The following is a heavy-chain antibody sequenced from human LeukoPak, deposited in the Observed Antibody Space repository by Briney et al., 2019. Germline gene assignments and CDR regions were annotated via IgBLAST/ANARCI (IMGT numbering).Heavy chain of an antibody. CDR1: GGTFSSYA. Sequence: GASVKVSCKASGGTFSSYAISWVRQAPGQRLEWMGGIIPIFGTANYAQKFQGRVTITADESTSTAYMELSSLRSEDTAVHYCASRDDYSNYAMDYWGQGTLVTVSS. J-gene: IGHJ4*02. V-gene: IGHV1-69*13. D-gene: IGHD4-11*01. CDR2: IIPIFGTA. CDR3: ASRDDYSNYAMDY.